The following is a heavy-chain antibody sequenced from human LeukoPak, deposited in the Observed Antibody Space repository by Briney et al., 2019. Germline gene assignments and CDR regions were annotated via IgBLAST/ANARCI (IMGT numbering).Heavy chain of an antibody. Sequence: SETLSLTFTVSGDSISSACWSWSRQPPGKGLEWIGSICHSGISGNTYYNPSLKSRVTISLDTPKNQFSLKLSSVTAADTAVYSCAREVGPVTSHRIDSWGQGSLVTVSS. D-gene: IGHD1-26*01. CDR2: ICHSGISGNT. V-gene: IGHV4-59*05. CDR1: GDSISSAC. J-gene: IGHJ4*02. CDR3: AREVGPVTSHRIDS.